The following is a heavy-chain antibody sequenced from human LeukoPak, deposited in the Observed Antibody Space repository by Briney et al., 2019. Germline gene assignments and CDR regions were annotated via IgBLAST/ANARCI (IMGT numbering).Heavy chain of an antibody. J-gene: IGHJ6*02. D-gene: IGHD3-10*01. CDR3: ARVDSWDDLWFGEFRSTPKRYYYGMDV. CDR1: GFTFSSYS. V-gene: IGHV3-48*01. Sequence: GGSLRLSCAASGFTFSSYSMNWVRQAPGKGLEWVSYISSISSTIYYADSVKGRFTISRDNAKNSLYLQMNSLRAEDTAVYYCARVDSWDDLWFGEFRSTPKRYYYGMDVWGQGTTVTVSS. CDR2: ISSISSTI.